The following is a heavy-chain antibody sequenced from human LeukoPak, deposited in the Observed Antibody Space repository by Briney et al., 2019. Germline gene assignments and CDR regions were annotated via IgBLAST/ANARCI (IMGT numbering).Heavy chain of an antibody. D-gene: IGHD4-17*01. Sequence: ASVKVSCKASGYTFTGYYMHWVRQAPGQGLEWMGWINPNSGGTNYAQKFQGRVTMTRDTSISTAYMELSRLRSDDTAVYYCARLLSDSGTVSNYWGQETLVTVSS. CDR1: GYTFTGYY. J-gene: IGHJ4*02. CDR2: INPNSGGT. CDR3: ARLLSDSGTVSNY. V-gene: IGHV1-2*02.